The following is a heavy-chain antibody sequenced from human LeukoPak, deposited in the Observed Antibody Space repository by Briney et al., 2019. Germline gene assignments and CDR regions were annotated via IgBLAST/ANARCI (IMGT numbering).Heavy chain of an antibody. D-gene: IGHD5-18*01. CDR1: GFTFSRYA. Sequence: GGSLRLSCAASGFTFSRYAMSWVRQAPGKGLEWVSSISGSGGITYHADSLKGRFTISRDNSKNTLFLQMNSLRAEDTAVYYCAKDFAMAHDYWGQGTLVTVSS. J-gene: IGHJ4*02. CDR3: AKDFAMAHDY. V-gene: IGHV3-23*01. CDR2: ISGSGGIT.